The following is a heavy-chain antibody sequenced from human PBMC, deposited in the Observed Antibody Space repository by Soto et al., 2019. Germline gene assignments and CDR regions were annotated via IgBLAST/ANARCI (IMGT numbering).Heavy chain of an antibody. J-gene: IGHJ3*02. D-gene: IGHD2-21*02. Sequence: QVQLVQSGAEVKKPGASVKVSCKASGYPFTNYVMHWVRLAPGQRLEWLGWINAANGNTQYSQKFQGRVSITTDTSASTDYLALTRLRSEDTAVYYCDRLFGVTAVVTDAVNIWGQGTMVTVSS. CDR3: DRLFGVTAVVTDAVNI. V-gene: IGHV1-3*01. CDR2: INAANGNT. CDR1: GYPFTNYV.